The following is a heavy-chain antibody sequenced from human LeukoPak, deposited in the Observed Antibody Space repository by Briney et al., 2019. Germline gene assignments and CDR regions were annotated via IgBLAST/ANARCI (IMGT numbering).Heavy chain of an antibody. Sequence: PGGSLRLSCAASRFTFSNYWMSWVRQAPGKGLEWVANIKQDGSEKYYVDSVKGRFTISRDNAKNSLYLQMNSLRAEDTAVYYCPFGARSGFDYWGQGTLVTVSS. CDR3: PFGARSGFDY. D-gene: IGHD1-26*01. V-gene: IGHV3-7*01. J-gene: IGHJ4*02. CDR1: RFTFSNYW. CDR2: IKQDGSEK.